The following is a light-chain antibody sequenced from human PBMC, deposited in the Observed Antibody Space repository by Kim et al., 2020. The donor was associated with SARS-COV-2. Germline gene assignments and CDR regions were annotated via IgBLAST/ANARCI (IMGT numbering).Light chain of an antibody. V-gene: IGLV2-14*01. CDR1: SSDVGGYNY. CDR2: DVT. Sequence: QSALTQPASVSGSPGQSITISCTGTSSDVGGYNYVSWYQQYPGKAPKLMIYDVTKRPSGVSNRFSGSKSGNTASLTISGLQAEDEADYYCSPYTNRSTLVFGRGTQLTVL. CDR3: SPYTNRSTLV. J-gene: IGLJ2*01.